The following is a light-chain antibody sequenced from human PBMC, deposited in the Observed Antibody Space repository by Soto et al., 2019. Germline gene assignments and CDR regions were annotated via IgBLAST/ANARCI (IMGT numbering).Light chain of an antibody. CDR1: SSNIGAIYG. V-gene: IGLV1-40*01. Sequence: QSVLTQPPSVSGAPGQWVTISCTGSSSNIGAIYGVHWYQQLPGTAPKLLIYVNTNRPSGVPDRFSASKSGTSASLAITGLQAEDEADYYCQSYADSLSAFVFGTGTKVTVL. CDR3: QSYADSLSAFV. J-gene: IGLJ1*01. CDR2: VNT.